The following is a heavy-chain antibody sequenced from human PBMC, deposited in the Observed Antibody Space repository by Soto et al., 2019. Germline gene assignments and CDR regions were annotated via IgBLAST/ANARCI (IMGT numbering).Heavy chain of an antibody. CDR2: IWYDGSNK. D-gene: IGHD3-22*01. CDR1: GFTFSSYG. Sequence: QVQLVESGGGVVQPGRSLRLSCAASGFTFSSYGMHWVRQAPGKGLEWVAVIWYDGSNKYYADSVKGRFTISRDNSKNTLYLQMNSLRAEDTAVYYCARGPILWEVVTIYYFDYWGQGTLVTVSS. V-gene: IGHV3-33*01. CDR3: ARGPILWEVVTIYYFDY. J-gene: IGHJ4*02.